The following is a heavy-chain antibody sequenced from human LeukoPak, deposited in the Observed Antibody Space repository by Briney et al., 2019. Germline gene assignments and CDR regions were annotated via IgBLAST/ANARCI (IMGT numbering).Heavy chain of an antibody. V-gene: IGHV3-74*01. CDR1: GFTFSNNW. CDR2: ISERGTP. Sequence: GGSLRLYCAASGFTFSNNWMHWVRQAPGKGLVWVSRISERGTPYYADFVKGRFTISRDNAKNTLYLEVNSLRDEDTAVYFCARDLVIGSGSYGHWGPGSVVIVSS. J-gene: IGHJ4*02. D-gene: IGHD3-10*01. CDR3: ARDLVIGSGSYGH.